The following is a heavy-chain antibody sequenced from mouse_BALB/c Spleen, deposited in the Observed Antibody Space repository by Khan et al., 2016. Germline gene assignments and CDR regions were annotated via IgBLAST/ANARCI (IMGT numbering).Heavy chain of an antibody. CDR3: AGTYGYFDV. Sequence: EVQLQESGGGLVQPGGSLKLSCAASGYDFSRYWMSWVRQAPGKGLEWIGEINPDSSTINYTPSLKDKFIISIDNAKNTTYLQMSNVRSEDTALYCSAGTYGYFDVWGAGTTVTVSS. J-gene: IGHJ1*01. CDR1: GYDFSRYW. D-gene: IGHD2-14*01. V-gene: IGHV4-1*02. CDR2: INPDSSTI.